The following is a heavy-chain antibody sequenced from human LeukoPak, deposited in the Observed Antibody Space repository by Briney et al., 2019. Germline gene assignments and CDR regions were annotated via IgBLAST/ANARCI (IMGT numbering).Heavy chain of an antibody. CDR1: VLTFSSYG. CDR3: AKDLAVAVAGTVA. D-gene: IGHD6-19*01. J-gene: IGHJ5*02. V-gene: IGHV3-33*06. Sequence: PGRSLTLSCASSVLTFSSYGMHWVRQAPGKGVEWVAVIWYDGSNKHYADSVKGRFTISGDNSKNTLYLQMNSLRAEETAVYYCAKDLAVAVAGTVAWGQGTLVAVSS. CDR2: IWYDGSNK.